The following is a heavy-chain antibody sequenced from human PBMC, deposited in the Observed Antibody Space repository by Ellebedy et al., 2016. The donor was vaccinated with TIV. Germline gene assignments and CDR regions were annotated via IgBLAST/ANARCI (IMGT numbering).Heavy chain of an antibody. V-gene: IGHV3-23*01. CDR1: GFSFNSHA. J-gene: IGHJ4*02. CDR3: AKATLQWLIRGRGADY. CDR2: INENGDDT. D-gene: IGHD6-19*01. Sequence: GESLKISCAAFGFSFNSHAMNWVRQAPGTGLEWVSSINENGDDTYYADSVKGRFTISRDNSKNTLYLQINSLRAEDTAVYYCAKATLQWLIRGRGADYWGQGTLVTVSS.